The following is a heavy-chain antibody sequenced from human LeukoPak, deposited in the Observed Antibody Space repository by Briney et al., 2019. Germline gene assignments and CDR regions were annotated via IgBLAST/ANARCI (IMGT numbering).Heavy chain of an antibody. CDR2: ISAYNGNT. CDR1: GYTFTSYG. V-gene: IGHV1-18*01. CDR3: ARDPGPTTAGY. D-gene: IGHD4-17*01. Sequence: ASVKVSCKASGYTFTSYGISWVRQAPGQRIEWMGWISAYNGNTNYAQKLQGRVTMTTDTSTSTAYMELRSLRPDDTAVYYCARDPGPTTAGYWGQGTLVTVSS. J-gene: IGHJ4*02.